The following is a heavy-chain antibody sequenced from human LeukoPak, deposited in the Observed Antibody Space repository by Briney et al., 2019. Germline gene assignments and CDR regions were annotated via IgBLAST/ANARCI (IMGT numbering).Heavy chain of an antibody. CDR2: VDGGGGGT. Sequence: VHPGGSLRLSCVPSGFSFSNYAMSWVRQAPGRGLEWVSSVDGGGGGTYFADSVKGRFTISRDNSKDTLYLQMNGLRAEDTAVYFCAKQSAGSAAWYSLHYDFWGQGTLVTVSS. V-gene: IGHV3-23*01. D-gene: IGHD6-13*01. CDR1: GFSFSNYA. J-gene: IGHJ4*02. CDR3: AKQSAGSAAWYSLHYDF.